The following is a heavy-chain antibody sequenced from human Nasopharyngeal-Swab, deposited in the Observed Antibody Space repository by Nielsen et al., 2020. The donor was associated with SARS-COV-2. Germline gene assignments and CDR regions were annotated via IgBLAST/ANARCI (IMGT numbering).Heavy chain of an antibody. CDR1: GGTFSSHG. CDR3: ARDVRDKGMPYRNSKNGMDV. Sequence: SVKVSCKASGGTFSSHGISWVRQAPGQGLEWLGRIIPMLGIVTYAQKFQARATITADKSTSTAYLDLSGLRFEDTAVYYCARDVRDKGMPYRNSKNGMDVWGQGTPVTVSS. J-gene: IGHJ6*02. CDR2: IIPMLGIV. D-gene: IGHD3-10*01. V-gene: IGHV1-69*04.